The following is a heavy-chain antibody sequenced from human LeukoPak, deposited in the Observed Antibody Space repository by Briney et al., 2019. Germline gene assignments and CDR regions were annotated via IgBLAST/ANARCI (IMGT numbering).Heavy chain of an antibody. J-gene: IGHJ4*02. CDR1: GYTFTCYY. Sequence: GASVTVSCTASGYTFTCYYIHWVRQAPGQGLEWMGWISPKSGVTNYAQKFQGRVNMTRDTSISTAYMEVSRLTSDDTARFYCARAVGYYYETSVFQAYWGQGTLVIVSS. CDR2: ISPKSGVT. CDR3: ARAVGYYYETSVFQAY. D-gene: IGHD3-22*01. V-gene: IGHV1-2*02.